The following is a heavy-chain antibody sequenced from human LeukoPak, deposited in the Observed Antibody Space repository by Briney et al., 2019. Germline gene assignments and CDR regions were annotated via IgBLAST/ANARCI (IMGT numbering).Heavy chain of an antibody. J-gene: IGHJ6*03. CDR3: ARVWGWHYYYVDV. Sequence: SETLSLTCTVSGGSISSYYWSWIRQPPGKGLEWIGYIYYSGSTNYNPSLKSRVTISVDTSKNQFSLKLSSVTAADTAVYYCARVWGWHYYYVDVWGKGTTVTISS. D-gene: IGHD6-19*01. V-gene: IGHV4-59*01. CDR2: IYYSGST. CDR1: GGSISSYY.